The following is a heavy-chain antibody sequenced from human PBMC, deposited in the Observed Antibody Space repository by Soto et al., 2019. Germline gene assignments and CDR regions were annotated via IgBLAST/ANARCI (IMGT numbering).Heavy chain of an antibody. Sequence: TGGALRLSCAASVFTFSSYGMHWCRHAPVTLVEWDAFIWYEGSTKYYADSVKGRFTISRDNSKNTLYLQMNSLRAEDTAVYFCARQMTSSTNYYDYWGQGTLVTVSS. CDR1: VFTFSSYG. D-gene: IGHD2-2*01. V-gene: IGHV3-33*01. J-gene: IGHJ4*02. CDR2: IWYEGSTK. CDR3: ARQMTSSTNYYDY.